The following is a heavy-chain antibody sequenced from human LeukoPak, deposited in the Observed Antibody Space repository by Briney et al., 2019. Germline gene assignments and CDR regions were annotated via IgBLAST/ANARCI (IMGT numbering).Heavy chain of an antibody. J-gene: IGHJ4*02. CDR1: GGSITNNNYY. Sequence: SETLSLTCTVSGGSITNNNYYWGWIRQPPGKGLEWFGSIYYSGSTYYNPSLKSRVTISVDTSKNQFSLKLSSVTAADTAVYYCARGDTAMGAFDYWGQGTLVTVSS. V-gene: IGHV4-39*07. D-gene: IGHD5-18*01. CDR2: IYYSGST. CDR3: ARGDTAMGAFDY.